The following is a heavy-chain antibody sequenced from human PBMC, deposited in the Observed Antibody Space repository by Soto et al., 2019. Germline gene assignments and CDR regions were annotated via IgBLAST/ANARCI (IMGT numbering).Heavy chain of an antibody. CDR2: IYPGDSDT. CDR3: ASSWSPYGDYYLDY. V-gene: IGHV5-51*01. Sequence: GESLKISCKGAGYSFTSYWIGWVRQMPGKGLEWMGIIYPGDSDTRYSPSFQGQATISTDKSISTAYLPWSSLKASDTDMYYCASSWSPYGDYYLDYWGQGTLVTVSS. J-gene: IGHJ4*02. CDR1: GYSFTSYW. D-gene: IGHD4-17*01.